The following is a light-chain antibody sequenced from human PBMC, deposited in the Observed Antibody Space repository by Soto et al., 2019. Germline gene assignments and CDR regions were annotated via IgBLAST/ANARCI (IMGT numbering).Light chain of an antibody. J-gene: IGKJ1*01. Sequence: EIVLTQSPGTLSLSPGERATLSCRASESVSSTSLAWYQQKPGQAPRLLMYGVSSRATGIPDRFSGSGSGTDFTLPINRLEPEDFAVYFCQQYDNSVWTFGQGTKVEIK. CDR2: GVS. CDR3: QQYDNSVWT. CDR1: ESVSSTS. V-gene: IGKV3-20*01.